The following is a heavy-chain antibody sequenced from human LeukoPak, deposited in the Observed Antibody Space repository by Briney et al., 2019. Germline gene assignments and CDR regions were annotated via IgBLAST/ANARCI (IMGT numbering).Heavy chain of an antibody. CDR2: ISSSSSYI. V-gene: IGHV3-21*01. J-gene: IGHJ4*02. CDR3: ARWGFSGIEEFDY. CDR1: GFTFSSYS. Sequence: PGRSLRLSCAASGFTFSSYSMNWVRKAPGKGLGWVSSISSSSSYIYYADSVKGRFTISRDNAKNSLYLQMNSLRAEDTAVYYCARWGFSGIEEFDYWGQGTLVTVSS. D-gene: IGHD1-26*01.